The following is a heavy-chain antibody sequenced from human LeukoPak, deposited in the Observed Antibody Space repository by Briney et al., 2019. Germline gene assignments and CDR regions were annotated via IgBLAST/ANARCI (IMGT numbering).Heavy chain of an antibody. CDR1: GGSFSGYY. CDR3: ARAPAGVVDAFDI. V-gene: IGHV4-34*01. CDR2: INHSGST. D-gene: IGHD2-8*01. Sequence: SETLSLTCAVYGGSFSGYYWSWIRQPQGKGLEWIGEINHSGSTNYNPSLKSRVTISVDTSKNQFSLKLSSVTAADTAVYYCARAPAGVVDAFDIWGQGTMVTVSS. J-gene: IGHJ3*02.